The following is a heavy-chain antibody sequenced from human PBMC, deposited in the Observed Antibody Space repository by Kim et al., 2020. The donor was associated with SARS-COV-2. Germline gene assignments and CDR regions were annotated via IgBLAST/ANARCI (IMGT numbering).Heavy chain of an antibody. Sequence: GWSLRLSCAASGFTFDDYAMHWVRQAPGKGLEWVSGISWNSGSIGYADSVKGRFTISRDNAKNSLYLQMNSLRAEDTALYYCAKDQGPFLSHRSLGAFDYWGQGTLVTVSS. D-gene: IGHD3-16*01. J-gene: IGHJ4*02. CDR3: AKDQGPFLSHRSLGAFDY. CDR2: ISWNSGSI. CDR1: GFTFDDYA. V-gene: IGHV3-9*01.